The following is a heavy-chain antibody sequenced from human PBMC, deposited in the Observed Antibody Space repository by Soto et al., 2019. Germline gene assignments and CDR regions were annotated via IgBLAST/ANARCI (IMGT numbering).Heavy chain of an antibody. Sequence: XETLSLTFAVYGGSFSGYYWTLIRQPPGKGLEWIGQINHGGSTIYNPSLKSRVTMSIDTSKNQFSLRLTSVTAAETGVYYCARARGRSSGWGAYYYYGLDVWGQGTTVTV. CDR2: INHGGST. V-gene: IGHV4-34*01. CDR3: ARARGRSSGWGAYYYYGLDV. D-gene: IGHD6-19*01. J-gene: IGHJ6*02. CDR1: GGSFSGYY.